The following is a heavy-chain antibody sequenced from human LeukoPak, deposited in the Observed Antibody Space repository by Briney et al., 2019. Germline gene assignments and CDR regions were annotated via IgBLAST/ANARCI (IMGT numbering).Heavy chain of an antibody. V-gene: IGHV4-34*01. CDR2: INHSGST. J-gene: IGHJ6*03. D-gene: IGHD1-1*01. CDR1: GGSFSGYY. Sequence: SETLSLTCAVYGGSFSGYYWKWIRQAPGKGLEWIGEINHSGSTNYNPSLKSRVTISVDTSKNHFSLKLSSVTAADTAVYYCASQGYLEPHYYMDVWGKGTTVTVSS. CDR3: ASQGYLEPHYYMDV.